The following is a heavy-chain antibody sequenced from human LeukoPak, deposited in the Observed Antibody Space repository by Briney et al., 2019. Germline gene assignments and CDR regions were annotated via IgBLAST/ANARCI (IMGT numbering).Heavy chain of an antibody. CDR3: AKDMGYSVRGVIITSHLFDY. Sequence: GGSLRLSCAASGFTFSSYAMSWVRQAPGKGLEWVSAISGSDGSTYYADSVKGRFTISRDNSKNTLYLQMNSLTAEDTAVYYCAKDMGYSVRGVIITSHLFDYWGQGTLATVSS. CDR1: GFTFSSYA. J-gene: IGHJ4*02. V-gene: IGHV3-23*01. D-gene: IGHD3-10*01. CDR2: ISGSDGST.